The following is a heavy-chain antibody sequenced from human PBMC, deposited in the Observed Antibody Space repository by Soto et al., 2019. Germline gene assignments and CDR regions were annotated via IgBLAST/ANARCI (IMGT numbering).Heavy chain of an antibody. CDR3: ARGLDQFYCSSTSCYFPDY. J-gene: IGHJ4*02. D-gene: IGHD2-2*01. CDR1: GFTFSSYS. CDR2: ISSSSSYI. Sequence: GGSLRLSCAASGFTFSSYSMNWVRQAPGKGLEWVSSISSSSSYIYYADSVKGRFTISRDNAKNSLYLQMNSLRAEDTAVYYCARGLDQFYCSSTSCYFPDYWGQGTLVTVSS. V-gene: IGHV3-21*01.